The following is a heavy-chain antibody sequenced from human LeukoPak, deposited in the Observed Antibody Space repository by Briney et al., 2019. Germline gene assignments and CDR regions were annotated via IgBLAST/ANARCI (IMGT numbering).Heavy chain of an antibody. Sequence: PGASLQISWQGAVSSFSSYWMAWSRQLPGKGLEWMGIIYPSDSDTRYSPSFQGQVTISAHTSISTAYLQWKSLNASDTAIYYCAGHSGSGRYDYWGQGTLVTVSS. D-gene: IGHD6-19*01. CDR2: IYPSDSDT. J-gene: IGHJ4*02. CDR3: AGHSGSGRYDY. CDR1: VSSFSSYW. V-gene: IGHV5-51*01.